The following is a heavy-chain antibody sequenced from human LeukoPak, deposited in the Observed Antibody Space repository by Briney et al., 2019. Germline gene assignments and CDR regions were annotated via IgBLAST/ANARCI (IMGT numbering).Heavy chain of an antibody. J-gene: IGHJ6*03. CDR1: GGSFSGYY. V-gene: IGHV4-34*01. CDR2: INHSGST. Sequence: SETLSLTCAVYGGSFSGYYWSWIRQPPGKGLEWIGEINHSGSTNYNPSLKSRVTISVDTSKNQFSLKLSSVTAADTAVYYCARRRGYDYVWGSYRGYYYYTDVWGKGTTVTVSS. D-gene: IGHD3-16*02. CDR3: ARRRGYDYVWGSYRGYYYYTDV.